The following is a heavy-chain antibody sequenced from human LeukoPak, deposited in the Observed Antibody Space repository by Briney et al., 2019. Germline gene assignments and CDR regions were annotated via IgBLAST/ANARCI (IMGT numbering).Heavy chain of an antibody. CDR3: ARFGRSLGKNFDY. CDR1: GFTFSSYS. CDR2: ISSSSSYI. J-gene: IGHJ4*02. D-gene: IGHD3-10*01. V-gene: IGHV3-21*01. Sequence: PGGSLRLSCAASGFTFSSYSMNWVRQAPGKGLEWVSSISSSSSYIYYADSVKGRFTISRDNAKNSLYLQMNNLRAEDTAVYYCARFGRSLGKNFDYWGQGTLVTVSP.